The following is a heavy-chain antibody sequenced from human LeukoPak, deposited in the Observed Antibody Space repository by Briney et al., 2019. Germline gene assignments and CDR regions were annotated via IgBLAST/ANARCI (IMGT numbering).Heavy chain of an antibody. D-gene: IGHD4-23*01. J-gene: IGHJ4*02. CDR1: GFLFSSYE. CDR3: ARDSYYGGTQDY. CDR2: ISTSGGTI. Sequence: GGSLRLSCAASGFLFSSYEMNWVRQAPGKGVEWVSYISTSGGTIYYADSVKGGFTIPRDNAKNSLYLQMNSLRAEDTAVYYCARDSYYGGTQDYWGQGTLVTVSS. V-gene: IGHV3-48*03.